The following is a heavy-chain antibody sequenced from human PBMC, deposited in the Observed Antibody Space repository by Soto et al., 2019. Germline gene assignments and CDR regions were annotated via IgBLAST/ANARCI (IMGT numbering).Heavy chain of an antibody. D-gene: IGHD6-6*01. V-gene: IGHV4-31*03. CDR3: PSLSPRHEFDY. CDR1: GGSISSGGYY. Sequence: QVQLQESGPGLVKPSQTLSLTCTVSGGSISSGGYYWSWIRQHPGKGLEWIGYIYYSGSTYYNPSLKSRVTLSVDTSKNHFSLKLSSVTAADTAVYYCPSLSPRHEFDYWGQGSLVTVSS. CDR2: IYYSGST. J-gene: IGHJ4*02.